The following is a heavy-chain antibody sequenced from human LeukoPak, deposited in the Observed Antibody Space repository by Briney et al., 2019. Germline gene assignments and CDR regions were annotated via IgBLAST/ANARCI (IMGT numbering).Heavy chain of an antibody. Sequence: WASVKVSCKVSGNIFTDYYIHWVRQAPGQRLEWMGWINPISGATKYGQKFQGRVTMTRDTSISTAYMELSRLRSDDTAVYYCARGHNWNYFGWGAGKNRGLDYWGQGTLVTVSS. CDR3: ARGHNWNYFGWGAGKNRGLDY. V-gene: IGHV1-2*02. CDR1: GNIFTDYY. J-gene: IGHJ4*02. CDR2: INPISGAT. D-gene: IGHD1-1*01.